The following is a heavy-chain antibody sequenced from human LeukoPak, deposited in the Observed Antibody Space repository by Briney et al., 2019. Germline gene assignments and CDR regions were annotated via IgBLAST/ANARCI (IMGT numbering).Heavy chain of an antibody. CDR3: ARAGDMDGKAFDI. D-gene: IGHD2-21*02. V-gene: IGHV3-21*01. CDR1: GFTFSSYS. CDR2: ISSSSSYI. Sequence: GGSLRLSCAASGFTFSSYSMNWVRQAPGKGLEWVSSISSSSSYIYYADSVKGRFTISRDNAKNSLYLQMNSLRAEDAAVYYCARAGDMDGKAFDIWGQGTMVTVSS. J-gene: IGHJ3*02.